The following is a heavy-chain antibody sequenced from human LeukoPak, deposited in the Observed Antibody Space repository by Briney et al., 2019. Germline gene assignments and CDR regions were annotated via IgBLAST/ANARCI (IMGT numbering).Heavy chain of an antibody. D-gene: IGHD3-22*01. CDR3: ARVGYYDSSGYPGAFDI. V-gene: IGHV4-30-2*01. Sequence: SETLSLTCAVSGGSISSGGYSWSWIRQPPGKGLEWIGYIYHSGSTYYNPSLKSRVTISVDRSKNQFSLKLGSVTAGDTAVYYCARVGYYDSSGYPGAFDIWGQGTMVTVSS. J-gene: IGHJ3*02. CDR1: GGSISSGGYS. CDR2: IYHSGST.